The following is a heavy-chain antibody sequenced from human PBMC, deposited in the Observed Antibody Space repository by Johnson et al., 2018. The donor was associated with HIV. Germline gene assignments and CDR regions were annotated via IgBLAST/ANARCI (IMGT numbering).Heavy chain of an antibody. Sequence: QVQLVESGGGVVQPGRSLKISCAGSEFMFRNYAMHWVRLAPGKGLQWVAVISYHGINWNGGSTGYAYSVKGSFTISRDNSKNTLYLQRNGLRAEYTAVFYCARTSEWATYQDAFDIWGQGTMVTVSS. CDR1: EFMFRNYA. J-gene: IGHJ3*02. CDR3: ARTSEWATYQDAFDI. V-gene: IGHV3-30*03. D-gene: IGHD1-26*01. CDR2: ISYHGINWNGGST.